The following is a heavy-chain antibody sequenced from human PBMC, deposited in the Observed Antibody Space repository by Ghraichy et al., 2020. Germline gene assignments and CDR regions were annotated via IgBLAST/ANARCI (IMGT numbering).Heavy chain of an antibody. CDR2: IHQSENT. CDR3: ARSLGTSRYFEL. CDR1: GDSVTMRNW. D-gene: IGHD7-27*01. Sequence: SETLSLTCAVSGDSVTMRNWWSWVRQAPGKGLEWIGTIRQPPGKGLEWIGTIHQSENTDYNPSLKSRVNTSVDKSKNQFSLNLTSVTAADTAVYYCARSLGTSRYFELWGRGTLVTVSS. J-gene: IGHJ2*01. V-gene: IGHV4-4*02.